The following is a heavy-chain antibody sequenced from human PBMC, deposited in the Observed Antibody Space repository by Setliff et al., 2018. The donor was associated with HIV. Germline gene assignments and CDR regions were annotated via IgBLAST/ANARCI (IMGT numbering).Heavy chain of an antibody. D-gene: IGHD3-22*01. CDR3: GRQVPVPGVAVTPIDY. Sequence: PSETLSLTCSVSGGSISSYYWTWLRQFPGKGLEWIGFIFYTGSTTYNPSLNSRVTISVDTSKNQFSLKLCSVTAADTAVYYCGRQVPVPGVAVTPIDYWGQGTLVTVS. CDR2: IFYTGST. V-gene: IGHV4-59*08. CDR1: GGSISSYY. J-gene: IGHJ4*02.